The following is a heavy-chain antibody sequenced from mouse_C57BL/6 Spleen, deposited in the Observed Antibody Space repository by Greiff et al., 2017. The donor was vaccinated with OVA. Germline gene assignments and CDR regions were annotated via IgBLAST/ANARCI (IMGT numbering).Heavy chain of an antibody. J-gene: IGHJ2*01. D-gene: IGHD1-1*01. V-gene: IGHV1-80*01. CDR1: GYAFSSYW. Sequence: QVQLQQSGAELVKPGASVKISCKASGYAFSSYWMNWVKQRPGKGLEWIGQIYPGDGDTNYNGKFKGKATLTADKSSSTAYMQLSSLTSEDSAVYFCARTGMDYGSSWDFDYWGQGTTLTVSS. CDR3: ARTGMDYGSSWDFDY. CDR2: IYPGDGDT.